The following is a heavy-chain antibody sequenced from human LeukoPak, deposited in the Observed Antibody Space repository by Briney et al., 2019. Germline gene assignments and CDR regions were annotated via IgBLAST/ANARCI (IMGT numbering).Heavy chain of an antibody. V-gene: IGHV4-34*01. CDR2: INHSGST. CDR3: ARGHYGSGSYYQARYYFDY. Sequence: SETLSLPCAVYGGSFSGYYWSWIRQPPGKGLEWIGEINHSGSTNYNPSLKSRVTISVDTSKNQFSLKLSSVTAADTAVYYCARGHYGSGSYYQARYYFDYWGQGTLVTVSS. D-gene: IGHD3-10*01. CDR1: GGSFSGYY. J-gene: IGHJ4*02.